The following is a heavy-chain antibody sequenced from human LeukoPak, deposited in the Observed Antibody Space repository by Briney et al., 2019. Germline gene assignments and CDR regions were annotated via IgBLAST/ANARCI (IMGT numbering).Heavy chain of an antibody. Sequence: PSETLSLTCTVSGGSISSYYWSWIRQPPGKGLEWIGYIYYSGSTNYNPSLKSRVTISVDTSKNQFSLKLSSVTAADTAVYYCATIPVAAADYWGQGTLVTVSS. CDR3: ATIPVAAADY. V-gene: IGHV4-59*01. D-gene: IGHD6-13*01. CDR2: IYYSGST. CDR1: GGSISSYY. J-gene: IGHJ4*02.